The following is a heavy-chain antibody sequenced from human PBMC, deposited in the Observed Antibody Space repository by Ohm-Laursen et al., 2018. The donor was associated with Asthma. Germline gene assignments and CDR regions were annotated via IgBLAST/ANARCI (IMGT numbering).Heavy chain of an antibody. V-gene: IGHV3-48*01. CDR2: ISSSSSSL. CDR1: GFSFSSYT. J-gene: IGHJ4*02. Sequence: SLRLSCAASGFSFSSYTMNWVRQAPGKGLEWVSYISSSSSSLYYADSVKGRFTISRDNSKNTLYLQLNSLRAEDTAVYYCAKTLSTGHAPNDHWGQGTLVTVSS. D-gene: IGHD2-8*02. CDR3: AKTLSTGHAPNDH.